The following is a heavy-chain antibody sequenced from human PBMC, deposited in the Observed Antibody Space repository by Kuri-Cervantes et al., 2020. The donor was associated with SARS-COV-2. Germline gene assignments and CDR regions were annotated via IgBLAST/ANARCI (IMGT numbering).Heavy chain of an antibody. J-gene: IGHJ6*02. Sequence: GGSLRLSCAASGFTFSTYRTHWVRQAPGKGLEWVSVISFDESDKSYVDSVKGRFTISRDNSKSTLYLQMNSLRAEDTAVYYCAKDHGPYSRATAYYGMDVWGQGTTVTVSS. CDR2: ISFDESDK. D-gene: IGHD6-13*01. CDR3: AKDHGPYSRATAYYGMDV. CDR1: GFTFSTYR. V-gene: IGHV3-30*18.